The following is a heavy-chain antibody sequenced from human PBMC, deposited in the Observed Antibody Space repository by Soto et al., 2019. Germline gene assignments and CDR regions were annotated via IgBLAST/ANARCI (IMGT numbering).Heavy chain of an antibody. V-gene: IGHV1-69*13. J-gene: IGHJ4*02. Sequence: SVKVSCKASGGTFSSYAISWVRQAPGQGLEWMGGIIPIFGTANYAQKFQGRVTITADESTSTAYMELSSLRSEDTAVYYCARGLSYDFWSGAFDYWGQGTLVTVSS. CDR2: IIPIFGTA. D-gene: IGHD3-3*01. CDR3: ARGLSYDFWSGAFDY. CDR1: GGTFSSYA.